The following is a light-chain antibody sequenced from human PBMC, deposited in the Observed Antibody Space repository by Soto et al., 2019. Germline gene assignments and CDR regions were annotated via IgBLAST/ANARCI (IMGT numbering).Light chain of an antibody. Sequence: QSVLTQPPSASGTPGQRVTISCSGSSSNIGSNYVYWYQQLPGTAPKLLIDRNNQRPSGVPVRFSGSKSGTSASLAISGLRSEDEADYYCAAWDDSLSGVVFGGGTKLTVL. J-gene: IGLJ2*01. CDR1: SSNIGSNY. CDR2: RNN. V-gene: IGLV1-47*01. CDR3: AAWDDSLSGVV.